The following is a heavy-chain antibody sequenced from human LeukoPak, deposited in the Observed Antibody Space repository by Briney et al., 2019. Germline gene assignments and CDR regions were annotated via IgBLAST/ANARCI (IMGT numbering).Heavy chain of an antibody. CDR3: AREDTAMVTAFDY. CDR1: GGSISSYY. J-gene: IGHJ4*02. V-gene: IGHV4-59*13. Sequence: SETLSLTCTVSGGSISSYYWSWIRQPPGKGLEWIGYIYYSGSTTYNPSLKSRVTISVDTSKNQFSLKLSSVTAADTAVYYCAREDTAMVTAFDYWGQGTLVTVSS. D-gene: IGHD5-18*01. CDR2: IYYSGST.